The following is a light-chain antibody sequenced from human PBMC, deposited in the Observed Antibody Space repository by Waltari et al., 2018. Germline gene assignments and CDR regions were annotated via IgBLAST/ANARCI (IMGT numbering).Light chain of an antibody. Sequence: DIQMTQSPSSLSASVGYRVTITCRASQTIGRYLFWYQRTPGKATKLLISTATTPQGGVPSRFSGSGSGTDFTLTISSLQPEDFATYYCQQSYSTPRTFGQGTKLEIK. CDR1: QTIGRY. CDR2: TAT. CDR3: QQSYSTPRT. J-gene: IGKJ2*01. V-gene: IGKV1-39*01.